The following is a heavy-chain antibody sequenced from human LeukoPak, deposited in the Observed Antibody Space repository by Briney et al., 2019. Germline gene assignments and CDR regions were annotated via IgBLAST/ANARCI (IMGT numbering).Heavy chain of an antibody. V-gene: IGHV1-2*02. Sequence: APVKVSCKASGYTFTGYYMHWVRQAPGQGLEWMGWINPNSGGTNYAQKFQGRVTMTRDTSISTAYMELSRLRSDDTAVYYCARAKDYYDSSGYYYYWGQGTLVTVSS. J-gene: IGHJ4*02. D-gene: IGHD3-22*01. CDR1: GYTFTGYY. CDR2: INPNSGGT. CDR3: ARAKDYYDSSGYYYY.